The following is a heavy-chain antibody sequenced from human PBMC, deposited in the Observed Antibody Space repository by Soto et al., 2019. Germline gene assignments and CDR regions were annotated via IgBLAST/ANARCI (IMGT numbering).Heavy chain of an antibody. Sequence: SGGSLRLSCAASGFTFSSYAMHWVRQAPGKGLEWVAGISYDGSNKYYADSVKGRFTISRENSKNTLYLQMNSLRVEDTAVYYCARGPSSLTRFDYWGQGTLVTVSS. V-gene: IGHV3-30-3*01. D-gene: IGHD2-2*01. CDR3: ARGPSSLTRFDY. J-gene: IGHJ4*02. CDR1: GFTFSSYA. CDR2: ISYDGSNK.